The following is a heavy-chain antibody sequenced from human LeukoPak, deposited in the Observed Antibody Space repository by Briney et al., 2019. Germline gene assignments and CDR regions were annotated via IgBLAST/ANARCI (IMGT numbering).Heavy chain of an antibody. Sequence: ASVKVSCKASGYTFTSYYMHWVRQAPGQGLEWMGIINPSSGSTSYAQKFQGRVTMTRDTSTSTVYMELSSLRSEDMAVYYCARGGRGLWDYGSGIRRRFDYWGQGTLVTVSS. CDR1: GYTFTSYY. D-gene: IGHD3-10*01. CDR2: INPSSGST. J-gene: IGHJ4*02. CDR3: ARGGRGLWDYGSGIRRRFDY. V-gene: IGHV1-46*01.